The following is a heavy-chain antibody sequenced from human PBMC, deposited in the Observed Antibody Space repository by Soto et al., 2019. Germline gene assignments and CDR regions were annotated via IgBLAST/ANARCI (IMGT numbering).Heavy chain of an antibody. Sequence: QVQLVQSGADVKRPGSSVTVSCKVSGGTFKTYTISWVRQGPGQGLEWMGGIVPALGAANYAQKFQGRVTITADESTSTTYMEVSSLRSEDTAVYFCARRGDEYGAYYFASWGQGTLVTVSS. V-gene: IGHV1-69*16. CDR2: IVPALGAA. CDR3: ARRGDEYGAYYFAS. CDR1: GGTFKTYT. J-gene: IGHJ4*02. D-gene: IGHD4-17*01.